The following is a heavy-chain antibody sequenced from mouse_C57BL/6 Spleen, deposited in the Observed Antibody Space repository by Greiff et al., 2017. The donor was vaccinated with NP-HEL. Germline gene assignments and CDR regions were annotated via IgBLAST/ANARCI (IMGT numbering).Heavy chain of an antibody. CDR2: IYPGSGNT. D-gene: IGHD2-5*01. V-gene: IGHV1-76*01. CDR3: AREGYYSNYFDY. J-gene: IGHJ2*01. Sequence: QVQLQQSGAELVRPGASVKLSCKASGYTFTDYYINWVKQRPGQGLEWIARIYPGSGNTYYNEKFKGKATLTAEKSSSTAYMQLSSLTSEDSAVYFCAREGYYSNYFDYWGQGTTLTVSS. CDR1: GYTFTDYY.